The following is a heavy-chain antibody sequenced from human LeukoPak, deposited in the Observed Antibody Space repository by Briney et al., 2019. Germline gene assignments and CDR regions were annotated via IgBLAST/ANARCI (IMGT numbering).Heavy chain of an antibody. D-gene: IGHD5-18*01. CDR2: INHSGST. J-gene: IGHJ6*02. CDR1: GGSFNGYY. Sequence: SETLSLTCAVYGGSFNGYYWSWIRQPPGKGLEWIGEINHSGSTNYNPSLKSRVTISVDTSKNQFSLKLSSVTAADTAVYYCARGRGYSYGSAYYYYGMDVWGQGTTVTVSS. V-gene: IGHV4-34*01. CDR3: ARGRGYSYGSAYYYYGMDV.